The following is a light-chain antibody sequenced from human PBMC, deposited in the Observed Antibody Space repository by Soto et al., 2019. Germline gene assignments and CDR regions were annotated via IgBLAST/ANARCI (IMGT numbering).Light chain of an antibody. V-gene: IGKV1-5*03. CDR2: KAS. Sequence: DIQMTQSPSTLSASAGGRVTITCRAGQSISIWLAWYQQKVVMSPKLLIYKASNLQSGVPSRFSGSGSGTEFTLTISSLQPEDFATYYCQHSYSTPRTFGQGTKVDIK. J-gene: IGKJ1*01. CDR1: QSISIW. CDR3: QHSYSTPRT.